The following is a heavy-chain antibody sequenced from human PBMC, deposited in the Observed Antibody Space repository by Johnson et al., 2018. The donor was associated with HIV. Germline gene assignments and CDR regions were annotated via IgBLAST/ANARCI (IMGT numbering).Heavy chain of an antibody. D-gene: IGHD2-21*01. Sequence: QVQLVESGGGVVQPGRSLRLSCAASGFTFSSYGMHWVRQAPGKGLEWVAVISYDGSSKFYADSVKGRFTISRDNSKNTLYLQMNSLTGEDTAIYYCAAGGGDCYPSHWGFCAFDIWGQGTMVTVSS. CDR2: ISYDGSSK. V-gene: IGHV3-30*03. J-gene: IGHJ3*02. CDR3: AAGGGDCYPSHWGFCAFDI. CDR1: GFTFSSYG.